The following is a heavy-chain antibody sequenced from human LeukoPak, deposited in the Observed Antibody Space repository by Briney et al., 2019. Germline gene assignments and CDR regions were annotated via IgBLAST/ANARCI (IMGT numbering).Heavy chain of an antibody. Sequence: GGSLRLSCAASGFTFSSYGMHWVRQAPGKGLEWVSAISGSGGSTFYADSVKGRFTISRDNSKNTLYLQMNSLRAEDTAVYYCARGGYYDSSGYLRHYFDYWGQGTLVTVSS. V-gene: IGHV3-NL1*01. CDR3: ARGGYYDSSGYLRHYFDY. J-gene: IGHJ4*02. CDR1: GFTFSSYG. CDR2: ISGSGGST. D-gene: IGHD3-22*01.